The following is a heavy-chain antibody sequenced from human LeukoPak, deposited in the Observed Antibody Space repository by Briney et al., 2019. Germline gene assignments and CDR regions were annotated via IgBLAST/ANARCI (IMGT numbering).Heavy chain of an antibody. CDR2: IYSSGYT. J-gene: IGHJ4*02. Sequence: SETLSLTCTVSGGAIRSHYWNWIRQPAGKGLEWIGRIYSSGYTNDNPSLKSRITMSVDMSKNQFSLRLNSVTAADTAVYYCARGEHSVDSWGQGMLVAVSS. V-gene: IGHV4-4*07. CDR1: GGAIRSHY. CDR3: ARGEHSVDS. D-gene: IGHD1/OR15-1a*01.